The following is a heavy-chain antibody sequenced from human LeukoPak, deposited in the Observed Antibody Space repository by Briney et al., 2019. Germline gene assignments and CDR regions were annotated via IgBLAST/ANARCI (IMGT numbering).Heavy chain of an antibody. CDR1: GGSISSSSYY. CDR3: ASTREFLKGGYYAFDI. V-gene: IGHV4-39*01. CDR2: IYYSGST. Sequence: PSETLSLTCTVSGGSISSSSYYWGWIRQPPGKGLEWIGSIYYSGSTYYNPSLKSRVTISVDTSKNQFSLKLSSVTAADTAVYYCASTREFLKGGYYAFDIWGQGTMVTVSS. D-gene: IGHD3-22*01. J-gene: IGHJ3*02.